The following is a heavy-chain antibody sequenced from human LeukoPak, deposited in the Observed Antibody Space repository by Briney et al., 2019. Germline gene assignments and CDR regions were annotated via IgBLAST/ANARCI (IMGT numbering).Heavy chain of an antibody. CDR2: VSPSGATT. CDR1: GFIFTAYS. D-gene: IGHD2-15*01. CDR3: AKDPPFIVVVVAAIFDY. J-gene: IGHJ4*02. V-gene: IGHV3-23*01. Sequence: GGSLRLSCAASGFIFTAYSINWVRQAPGQGLEWVSTVSPSGATTYYADSVKGRFTISRDNSKNTLYLQMNSLRAEDTAVYYCAKDPPFIVVVVAAIFDYWGQGALVTVSS.